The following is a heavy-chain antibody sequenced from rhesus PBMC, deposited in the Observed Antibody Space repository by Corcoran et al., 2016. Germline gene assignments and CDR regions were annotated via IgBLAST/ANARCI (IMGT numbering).Heavy chain of an antibody. V-gene: IGHV4-173*01. J-gene: IGHJ4*01. D-gene: IGHD4-23*01. CDR1: GGSISSNY. CDR2: ISGSGGST. CDR3: ARDHEYSNYVDY. Sequence: QLQLQESGPGLVKPSETLSLTCAVSGGSISSNYWSWIRQPPVKGLEWIGRISGSGGSTDYNPSPKSRVTISTDTSKNQFSLKLSSVTAADTAVYYCARDHEYSNYVDYWGQGVLVTVSS.